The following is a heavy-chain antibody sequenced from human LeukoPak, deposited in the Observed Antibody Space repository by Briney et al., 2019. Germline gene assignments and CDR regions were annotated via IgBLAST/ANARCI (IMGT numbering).Heavy chain of an antibody. CDR1: LFTYQLCA. CDR3: RQRHISRRYYSCTTFDY. Sequence: PGGSLRLSYASWLFTYQLCAMRWVRQAPGKGLEWVSAISGSGGSTYYADSVKGRFTISRDNSKNTLYLQMNSLRAEDTAVYYCRQRHISRRYYSCTTFDYWDQGTLVTVSS. CDR2: ISGSGGST. D-gene: IGHD3-22*01. J-gene: IGHJ4*02. V-gene: IGHV3-23*01.